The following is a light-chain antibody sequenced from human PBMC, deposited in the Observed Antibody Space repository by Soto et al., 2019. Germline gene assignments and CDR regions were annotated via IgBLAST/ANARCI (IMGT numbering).Light chain of an antibody. Sequence: QSVLTQPASVSGSPGQSITISCTGTSSDIGDYTHVSWYQQHPGKAPKLIISEVSDRPSGVSNRFSGSKSGNTASLTISGLQTEDEADYYCCSYTSISTSAVFGGGTKLTVL. CDR1: SSDIGDYTH. CDR2: EVS. J-gene: IGLJ2*01. CDR3: CSYTSISTSAV. V-gene: IGLV2-14*01.